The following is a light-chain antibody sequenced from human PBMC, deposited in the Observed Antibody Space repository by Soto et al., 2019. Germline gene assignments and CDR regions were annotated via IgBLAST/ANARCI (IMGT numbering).Light chain of an antibody. Sequence: EIVLTQSPVTLSLSPGDIATLSCRASQSVSIYLAWYQHKPGQAPRLLIYYASNRATGIPARFSGGGSGTDFTLTIDNREPEDLAIYYCQQRSNRPPITFGQRTQREIK. CDR3: QQRSNRPPIT. J-gene: IGKJ5*01. CDR1: QSVSIY. CDR2: YAS. V-gene: IGKV3-11*01.